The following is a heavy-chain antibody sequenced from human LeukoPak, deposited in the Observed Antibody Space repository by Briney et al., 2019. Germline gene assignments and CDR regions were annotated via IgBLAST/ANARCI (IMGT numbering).Heavy chain of an antibody. CDR2: ISSDGNSK. J-gene: IGHJ4*02. V-gene: IGHV3-30*09. CDR1: GFSFSSYS. CDR3: VSPTADYPFLYYFDY. Sequence: PGGSLRLSCAASGFSFSSYSIHWVRQAPGKGLEWVAVISSDGNSKNFALSVKGRFAISRDNSKNTLFLQMNNLRSEDTALYYCVSPTADYPFLYYFDYWGQGTLVTVSS. D-gene: IGHD5-12*01.